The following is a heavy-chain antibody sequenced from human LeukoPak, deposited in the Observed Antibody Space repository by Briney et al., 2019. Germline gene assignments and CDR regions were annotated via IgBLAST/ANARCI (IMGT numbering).Heavy chain of an antibody. Sequence: ASVKVSCKASGYTFTGYYMHWVRQAPGQGLEWMAWINPNSGGTNYAQKFQGRVTMTRDTSISTAYMELTRLTSDDTAVYYCARGAGGNYISPIDYWGQGTLVTVSS. CDR2: INPNSGGT. V-gene: IGHV1-2*02. CDR3: ARGAGGNYISPIDY. D-gene: IGHD4-23*01. CDR1: GYTFTGYY. J-gene: IGHJ4*02.